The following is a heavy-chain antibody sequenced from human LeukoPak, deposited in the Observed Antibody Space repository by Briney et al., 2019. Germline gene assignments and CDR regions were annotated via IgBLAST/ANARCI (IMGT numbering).Heavy chain of an antibody. CDR3: ARIPYYYDSSGYHFDY. CDR1: GYSFTSHW. V-gene: IGHV5-51*01. J-gene: IGHJ4*02. D-gene: IGHD3-22*01. CDR2: IYPGDSDT. Sequence: GESLKISCKGSGYSFTSHWIGWVRQMPGKGLEWMGIIYPGDSDTRYSPSFQGQVTISADKSISTAYLQWSSLKASDTAMYYCARIPYYYDSSGYHFDYWGQGTLVAVSS.